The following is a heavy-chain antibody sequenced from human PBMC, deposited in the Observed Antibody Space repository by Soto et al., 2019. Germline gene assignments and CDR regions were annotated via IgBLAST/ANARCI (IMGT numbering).Heavy chain of an antibody. J-gene: IGHJ5*02. CDR1: GDSITSGAYY. CDR3: ARARQYYDCEFDP. V-gene: IGHV4-31*03. D-gene: IGHD3-22*01. Sequence: QVQLQESGPGLVKPSQTLSLTCPVSGDSITSGAYYWSWIRQLPGKGLEWIGYLSNSGRTYYNPSLKSRLSMSLDTAENQFSLKLTSGTAADTAIYFCARARQYYDCEFDPWGQGILVTVSS. CDR2: LSNSGRT.